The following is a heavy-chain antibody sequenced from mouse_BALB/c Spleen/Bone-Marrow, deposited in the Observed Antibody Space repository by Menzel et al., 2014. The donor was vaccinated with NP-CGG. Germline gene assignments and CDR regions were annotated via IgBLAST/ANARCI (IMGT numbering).Heavy chain of an antibody. Sequence: QVQLQQPGAEPVRPGASVKLSCKTSGYTFTSYWINWVKQRPGQGLEWIGNIFPSDSYSNYNQKFKDKATLTVDKSSSTAYMHLTSPTSEDSAVYYCTRGKGYTLDYWGQGTSVTVSS. J-gene: IGHJ4*01. V-gene: IGHV1-69*02. CDR1: GYTFTSYW. CDR3: TRGKGYTLDY. CDR2: IFPSDSYS.